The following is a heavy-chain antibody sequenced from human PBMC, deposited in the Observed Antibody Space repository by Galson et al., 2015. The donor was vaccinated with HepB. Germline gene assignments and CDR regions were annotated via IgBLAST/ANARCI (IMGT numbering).Heavy chain of an antibody. J-gene: IGHJ4*02. CDR1: GYTFTSYG. CDR3: AREGPLKFGGVTYTSYQFDY. V-gene: IGHV1-18*04. D-gene: IGHD3-16*01. CDR2: ISAYNGNT. Sequence: SVKVSCKASGYTFTSYGISWVRQAPGQGLEWMGWISAYNGNTNYAQKLQGRVTMTTDTSTSTAYMELRSLRSDDTAVYYCAREGPLKFGGVTYTSYQFDYWGQGTLVTVSS.